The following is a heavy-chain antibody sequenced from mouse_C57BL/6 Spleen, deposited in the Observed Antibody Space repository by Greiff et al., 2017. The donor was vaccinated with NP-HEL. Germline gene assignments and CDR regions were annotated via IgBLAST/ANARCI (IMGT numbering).Heavy chain of an antibody. D-gene: IGHD3-2*02. CDR3: TTGSSGYGAMDY. CDR2: IDPENGDT. V-gene: IGHV14-4*01. Sequence: VQLQQSGAELVRPGASVKLSCTASGFNIKDDYMHWVKQRPEQGLEWIGWIDPENGDTEYASKFQGKATITADTSSNTAYLQLSSLTSEDTAVYYCTTGSSGYGAMDYWGQGTSVTVSS. J-gene: IGHJ4*01. CDR1: GFNIKDDY.